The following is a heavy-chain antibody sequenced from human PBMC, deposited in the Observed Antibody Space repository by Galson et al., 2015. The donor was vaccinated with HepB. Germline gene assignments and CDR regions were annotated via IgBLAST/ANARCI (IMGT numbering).Heavy chain of an antibody. CDR2: VIPIFAKA. CDR3: ASANDFWSGYRDAGTSRWFDS. Sequence: SVKASCKASGDTFSSYAISWVRQAPGQGLEWVGGVIPIFAKAKYALKFQGRVTITADKSTNTAFMELSSLRSEDTAVYYCASANDFWSGYRDAGTSRWFDSWGQGTLVTVSS. V-gene: IGHV1-69*06. D-gene: IGHD3-3*01. CDR1: GDTFSSYA. J-gene: IGHJ5*01.